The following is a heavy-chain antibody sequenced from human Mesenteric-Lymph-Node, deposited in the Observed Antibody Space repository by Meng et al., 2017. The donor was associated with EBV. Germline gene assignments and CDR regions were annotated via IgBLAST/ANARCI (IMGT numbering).Heavy chain of an antibody. CDR3: ARVLGYSGYDWGY. J-gene: IGHJ4*02. V-gene: IGHV1-18*01. Sequence: QVQLVQSRAEVKQPGASVTVSCKASGYTFINYGIIWVRQAPGQGLEWMGWISTYNDNTKYAQKFQGRVTLTTNTSTTTAYMELTTLTYDDTAVYYCARVLGYSGYDWGYWGQGTLVTVSS. D-gene: IGHD5-12*01. CDR1: GYTFINYG. CDR2: ISTYNDNT.